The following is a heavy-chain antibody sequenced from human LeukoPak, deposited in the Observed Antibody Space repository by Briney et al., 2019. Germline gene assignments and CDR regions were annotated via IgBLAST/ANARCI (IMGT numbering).Heavy chain of an antibody. Sequence: SVEVSCKASGGTFSSYAISWVRQAPGQGLEWMGRIIPIFGIANYAQKFQGRVTITADKSTSTAYMELSSLRSEDTAVYYCAGPQQYYFDYWGQGTLVTVSS. D-gene: IGHD4-11*01. CDR1: GGTFSSYA. CDR2: IIPIFGIA. V-gene: IGHV1-69*04. CDR3: AGPQQYYFDY. J-gene: IGHJ4*02.